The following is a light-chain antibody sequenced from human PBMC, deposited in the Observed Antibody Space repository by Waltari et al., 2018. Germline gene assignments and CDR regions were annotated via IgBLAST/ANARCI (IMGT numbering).Light chain of an antibody. CDR1: SSNIGAGSD. Sequence: QSVLTQPPSVSGAPGQRVTISCPGTSSNIGAGSDVHWYQQLPGTAPKVLMYRNNNRPSGVPDRFSGSKSGTSASLAITGLQAEDEADYFCQSYDSSLSGSGVFGGGTRLTVL. V-gene: IGLV1-40*01. CDR2: RNN. J-gene: IGLJ3*02. CDR3: QSYDSSLSGSGV.